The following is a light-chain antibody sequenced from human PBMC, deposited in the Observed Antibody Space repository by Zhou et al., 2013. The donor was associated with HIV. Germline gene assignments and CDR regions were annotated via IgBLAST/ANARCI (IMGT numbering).Light chain of an antibody. J-gene: IGKJ3*01. CDR1: QSLLHSAGKTY. V-gene: IGKV2-29*02. Sequence: DVAMTQIPLSLSVTPGQPASISCNSSQSLLHSAGKTYLSWYLQKPGQSPQLLIYEVSTRFSGVPDRFSGSGSGTDFTLKINRVEADDVGIYYCMQGMHLPLTFGPGTKVDIK. CDR3: MQGMHLPLT. CDR2: EVS.